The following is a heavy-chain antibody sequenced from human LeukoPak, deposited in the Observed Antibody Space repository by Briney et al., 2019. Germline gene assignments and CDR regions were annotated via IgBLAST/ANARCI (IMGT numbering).Heavy chain of an antibody. D-gene: IGHD4-17*01. CDR2: IYYSGST. Sequence: SETLSLTCTVSGGSISNDNYYWGWIRQPPGKGLEWIGSIYYSGSTYYNPSLKSRVTISVDTSKNQFSLKLSSVTAADTAVYYCARTTFNMPFDPWGQGTLVTVSS. CDR1: GGSISNDNYY. J-gene: IGHJ5*02. CDR3: ARTTFNMPFDP. V-gene: IGHV4-39*07.